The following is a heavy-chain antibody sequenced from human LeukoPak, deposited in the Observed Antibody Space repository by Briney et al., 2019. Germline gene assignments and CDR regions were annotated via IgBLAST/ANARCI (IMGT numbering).Heavy chain of an antibody. J-gene: IGHJ4*02. CDR3: ARYDYGRSGFDY. V-gene: IGHV3-66*01. Sequence: GGSLRLSCAASGFHVSTKYMTWVRQAPGKGLGWVSVIYSGGTTYYADSVKGRFSIPRDNSKNTLYLQMNSLRAEDTAVYYCARYDYGRSGFDYWGQGTLVTVSS. D-gene: IGHD5-12*01. CDR1: GFHVSTKY. CDR2: IYSGGTT.